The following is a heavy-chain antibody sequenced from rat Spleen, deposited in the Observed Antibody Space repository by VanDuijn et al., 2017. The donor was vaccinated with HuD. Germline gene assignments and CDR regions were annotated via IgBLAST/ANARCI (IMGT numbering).Heavy chain of an antibody. J-gene: IGHJ3*01. CDR3: ARQDNYNWFAY. CDR1: GFTFSDYN. CDR2: ISYDGSST. Sequence: EVQLVESGGGLVQPGRSLKLSCAASGFTFSDYNMAWVRQAPKKGLEWVATISYDGSSTYYRDSVKGRFTISRDNAKSTLYLQMDSLRSEDTATYYCARQDNYNWFAYWGQGTLVTVSS. V-gene: IGHV5-7*01. D-gene: IGHD1-10*01.